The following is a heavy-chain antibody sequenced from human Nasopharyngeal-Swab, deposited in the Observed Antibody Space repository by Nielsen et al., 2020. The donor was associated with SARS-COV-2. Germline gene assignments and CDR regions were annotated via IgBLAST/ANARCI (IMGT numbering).Heavy chain of an antibody. CDR2: IIPILGIA. D-gene: IGHD2-2*01. CDR3: ASPGGIYCSSTSCYSDYYYYYGMDV. J-gene: IGHJ6*02. CDR1: GGTFSSYA. V-gene: IGHV1-69*10. Sequence: SVKVSCKASGGTFSSYAISWVRQAPGQGLEWMGGIIPILGIANYAQKLQGRVTMTTDTSTSTAYMELRSLRSDDTAVYYCASPGGIYCSSTSCYSDYYYYYGMDVWGQGTTVTVSS.